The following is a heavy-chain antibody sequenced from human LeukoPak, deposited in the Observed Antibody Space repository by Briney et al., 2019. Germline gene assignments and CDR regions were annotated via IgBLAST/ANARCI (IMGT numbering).Heavy chain of an antibody. CDR2: ISWNSGSI. CDR3: AKDREYSSSSDFVY. V-gene: IGHV3-9*01. Sequence: GGSLRLSCAASGFTFDDYAMHWVRQAPGKGLEWVSGISWNSGSIGYADSVKGRFTISRDNAKNSLYLQMNSLRAEDTALYYCAKDREYSSSSDFVYWGQGTLVTVSS. CDR1: GFTFDDYA. D-gene: IGHD6-6*01. J-gene: IGHJ4*02.